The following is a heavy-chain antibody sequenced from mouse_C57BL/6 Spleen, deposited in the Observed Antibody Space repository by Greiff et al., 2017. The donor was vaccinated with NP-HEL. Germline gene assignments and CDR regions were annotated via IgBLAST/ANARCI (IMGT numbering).Heavy chain of an antibody. Sequence: VQLKESGPGLVKPSQSLSLTCPVTGYSITSGYYWNWLRQFPGNKLEWMGYISYDGSNNYNPSLKNRISITRDTSKNQFFLKLNSVTTEDTATYYCASDSNYAMDYWGQGTSVTVSS. V-gene: IGHV3-6*01. CDR3: ASDSNYAMDY. CDR1: GYSITSGYY. CDR2: ISYDGSN. D-gene: IGHD1-1*01. J-gene: IGHJ4*01.